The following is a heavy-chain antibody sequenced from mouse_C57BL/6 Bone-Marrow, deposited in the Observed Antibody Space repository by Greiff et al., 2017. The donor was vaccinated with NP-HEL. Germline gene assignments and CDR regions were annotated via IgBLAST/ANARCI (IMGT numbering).Heavy chain of an antibody. CDR1: GYSITSGYY. Sequence: VQLKESGPGLVKPSQSLSLTCSVTGYSITSGYYWNWIRQFPGNKLEWMGYISYDGSNNYNPSLKNRISITRDTSKNQFFLKLNSVTTEDTATYYGAREVSTMVTRAAWFAYWGQGTLVTVSA. J-gene: IGHJ3*01. CDR2: ISYDGSN. CDR3: AREVSTMVTRAAWFAY. V-gene: IGHV3-6*01. D-gene: IGHD2-2*01.